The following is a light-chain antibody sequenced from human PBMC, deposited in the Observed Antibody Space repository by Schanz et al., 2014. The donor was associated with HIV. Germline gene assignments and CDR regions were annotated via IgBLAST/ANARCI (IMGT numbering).Light chain of an antibody. CDR3: MIWHNSAWV. CDR1: SGIDVGTYR. V-gene: IGLV5-45*02. J-gene: IGLJ3*02. Sequence: QSVLTQPSSLSASPGASASLTCTLRSGIDVGTYRIYWYQQKPGSPPQYLLRYKSDSDNQQGSGVPSRFSGSKDASANAGILLISGLQSEDEADYYCMIWHNSAWVFGGGTKLTVL. CDR2: YKSDSDN.